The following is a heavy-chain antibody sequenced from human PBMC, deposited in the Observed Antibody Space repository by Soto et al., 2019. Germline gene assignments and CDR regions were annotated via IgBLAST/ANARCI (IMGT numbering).Heavy chain of an antibody. D-gene: IGHD3-10*01. CDR3: ARDDEGGSDCDLGY. CDR1: GFTFSSYL. CDR2: ISRDGSNE. Sequence: QVQLVESGGGVVQPGRSLRLSCATSGFTFSSYLIHWVRQTPDKGLEWVAFISRDGSNEYYADSVKGRFTISRDNSKNTLYLEMNSLSAEDTAVYYCARDDEGGSDCDLGYWGQGTLVTVSS. J-gene: IGHJ4*02. V-gene: IGHV3-30-3*01.